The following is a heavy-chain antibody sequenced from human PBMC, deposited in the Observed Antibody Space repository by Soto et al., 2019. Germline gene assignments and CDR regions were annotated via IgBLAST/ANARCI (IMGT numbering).Heavy chain of an antibody. D-gene: IGHD3-10*01. V-gene: IGHV4-59*08. CDR1: GGSISSYY. J-gene: IGHJ4*02. Sequence: QVQLQESGPGLVKPSETLSLTCTVSGGSISSYYWSWIRQPPGKGLEWIGYIYYSGSTNYNPSLKLRVTISVDTSKNPFSLKLNSMTAADTAVYYCARHNYGSGSTYFDYWGQGTLVTVSS. CDR2: IYYSGST. CDR3: ARHNYGSGSTYFDY.